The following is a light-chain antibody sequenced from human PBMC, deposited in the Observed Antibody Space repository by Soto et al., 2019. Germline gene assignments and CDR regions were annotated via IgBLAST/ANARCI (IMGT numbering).Light chain of an antibody. J-gene: IGKJ2*01. CDR2: GAS. CDR3: QQYGSSPPYT. Sequence: EIALTQSPGTLSLSPGERATLSCRASQSVNNNYLAWHQQKPGQAPRLLIYGASSRATGIPDRFSGSGSGTDFPLTISRLEPEDFAVYYCQQYGSSPPYTFGQGTKLEIK. V-gene: IGKV3-20*01. CDR1: QSVNNNY.